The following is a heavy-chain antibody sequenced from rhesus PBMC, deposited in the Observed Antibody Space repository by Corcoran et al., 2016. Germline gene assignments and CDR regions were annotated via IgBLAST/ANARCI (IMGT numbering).Heavy chain of an antibody. V-gene: IGHV4S10*01. CDR2: IYCSITST. D-gene: IGHD4-23*01. Sequence: QVQLQESGPGVVKSSETLSLTCAVSGGSISDSYRLSWIRQPPGNGLVWIGYIYCSITSTHYNPTLQGRVNISQDTSKNQFALKLSCVTAADTAVYYCARQYSNYPYFDYWGQGVLVTVSS. CDR3: ARQYSNYPYFDY. J-gene: IGHJ4*01. CDR1: GGSISDSYR.